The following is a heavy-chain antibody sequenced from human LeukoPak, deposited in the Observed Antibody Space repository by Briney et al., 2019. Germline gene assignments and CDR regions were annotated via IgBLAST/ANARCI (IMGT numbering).Heavy chain of an antibody. Sequence: ASVKVSCKVSGYIFTDYYMHWVRQAPGQGLEWMGIINPSGGSTSYAQKFQGRVTITADKSTSTAYMELSSLRSEDTAVYYCARDRGAGTTGIFDYWGQGTLVTVSS. CDR2: INPSGGST. CDR1: GYIFTDYY. J-gene: IGHJ4*02. D-gene: IGHD1-7*01. CDR3: ARDRGAGTTGIFDY. V-gene: IGHV1-46*01.